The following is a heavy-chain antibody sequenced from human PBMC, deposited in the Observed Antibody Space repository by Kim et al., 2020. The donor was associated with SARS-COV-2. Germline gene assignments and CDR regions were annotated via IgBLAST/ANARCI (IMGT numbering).Heavy chain of an antibody. J-gene: IGHJ6*02. D-gene: IGHD3-16*01. CDR3: ARDTGGYYYYGMDV. V-gene: IGHV4-59*01. Sequence: NPSPKSRVTRSVDTSKTQFSRKLSSVTAADTAVYYCARDTGGYYYYGMDVWGQGTTVTVSS.